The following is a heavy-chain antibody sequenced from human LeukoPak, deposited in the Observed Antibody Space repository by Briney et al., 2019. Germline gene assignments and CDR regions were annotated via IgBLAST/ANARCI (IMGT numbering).Heavy chain of an antibody. D-gene: IGHD6-19*01. CDR1: GFTFSSYW. CDR3: ARRGAVAGTFDY. CDR2: INSDGSST. V-gene: IGHV3-74*01. Sequence: GGSLRLSCAASGFTFSSYWMHWVRQAPGKGLVWVSRINSDGSSTNYADSVKGRFTISRDNAKNTLYLQMNSLRAEDTAVYHCARRGAVAGTFDYWGQGTLVTVSS. J-gene: IGHJ4*02.